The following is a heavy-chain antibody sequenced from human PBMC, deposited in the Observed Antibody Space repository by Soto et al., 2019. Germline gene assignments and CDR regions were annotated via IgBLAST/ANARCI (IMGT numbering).Heavy chain of an antibody. D-gene: IGHD4-4*01. CDR2: IYYSGST. Sequence: PSETLSLTCTVSGGSISSYYWSWIRQPPGKGLEWIGYIYYSGSTNYNPSLKSRVTISVDTSKNQFSLKLSSVTAADTAVYYCARSDYSSGIVLDYWGQGTLVTVSS. V-gene: IGHV4-59*01. J-gene: IGHJ4*01. CDR3: ARSDYSSGIVLDY. CDR1: GGSISSYY.